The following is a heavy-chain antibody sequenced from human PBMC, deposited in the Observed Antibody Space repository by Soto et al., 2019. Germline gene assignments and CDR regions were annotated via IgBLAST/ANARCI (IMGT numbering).Heavy chain of an antibody. CDR1: GYTFTSYD. Sequence: ASVKVSCKASGYTFTSYDINWVRQATGQGLEWMGWMNPNSGNTGYAQKFQGRVTMTRNTSISTAYMELSSLRSEDTAVYYCARDGVGYCSGGSCYSEFDYWGQGTLVTVSS. CDR3: ARDGVGYCSGGSCYSEFDY. V-gene: IGHV1-8*01. CDR2: MNPNSGNT. J-gene: IGHJ4*02. D-gene: IGHD2-15*01.